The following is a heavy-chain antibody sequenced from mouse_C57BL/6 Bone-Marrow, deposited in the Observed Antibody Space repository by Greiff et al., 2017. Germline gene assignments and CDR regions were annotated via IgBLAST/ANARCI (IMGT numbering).Heavy chain of an antibody. CDR3: TLYSNYLAWFAY. Sequence: DVHLVESGEGLVKPGGSLKLSCAASGFTFSSYAMSWVRQTPEKRLEWVAYISSGGDYIYYADTVKGRFTISRDNARNTLYLHMSSLKSEDTAMYYCTLYSNYLAWFAYWGQVTLVTVSA. CDR2: ISSGGDYI. D-gene: IGHD2-5*01. J-gene: IGHJ3*01. V-gene: IGHV5-9-1*02. CDR1: GFTFSSYA.